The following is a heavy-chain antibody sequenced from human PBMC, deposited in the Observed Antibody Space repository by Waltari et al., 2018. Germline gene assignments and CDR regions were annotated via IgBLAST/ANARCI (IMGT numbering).Heavy chain of an antibody. D-gene: IGHD3-3*01. CDR3: ARSSNDFWSGYSLSITFFYYYGMDV. Sequence: QVQLQESGPGLVKPSETLSLTCTVSGGPISSYYWSWIRQPPGKGLEWVGYIYYSGSTNYNPSLKSRVTISVDTSKNQFSLKLSSVTAADTAVYYCARSSNDFWSGYSLSITFFYYYGMDVWGQGTTVTVSS. V-gene: IGHV4-59*01. CDR2: IYYSGST. CDR1: GGPISSYY. J-gene: IGHJ6*02.